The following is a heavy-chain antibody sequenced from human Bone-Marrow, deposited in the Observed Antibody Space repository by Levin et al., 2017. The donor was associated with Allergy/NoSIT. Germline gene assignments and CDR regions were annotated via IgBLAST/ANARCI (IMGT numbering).Heavy chain of an antibody. CDR1: GFIFDNYG. D-gene: IGHD3-3*01. Sequence: GESLKISCAAHGFIFDNYGMAWVRQVPGKGLEWVAGINWNGDGPVYADSVSDRFTISRDNAKNSLYLRVSRVRAEDTALYHCARVFAREWAYRYYFGMDLWGQGTTVTVS. CDR3: ARVFAREWAYRYYFGMDL. CDR2: INWNGDGP. V-gene: IGHV3-20*01. J-gene: IGHJ6*02.